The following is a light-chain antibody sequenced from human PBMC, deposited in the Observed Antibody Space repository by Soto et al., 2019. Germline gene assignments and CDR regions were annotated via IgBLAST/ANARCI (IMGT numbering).Light chain of an antibody. V-gene: IGKV1-5*01. J-gene: IGKJ1*01. CDR3: QQYNSYSWT. CDR1: QSISSW. Sequence: EIQITQSPSTVSASVGDRVTITCRASQSISSWLAWYQQKPGKAPKLLIYDASSLESGVPSRFSGSGSGTEFTLTISSLQPDDFATYYCQQYNSYSWTFGQGTKVDIK. CDR2: DAS.